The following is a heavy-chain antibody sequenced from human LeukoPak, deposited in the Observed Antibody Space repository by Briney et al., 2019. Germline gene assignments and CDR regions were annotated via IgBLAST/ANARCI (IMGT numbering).Heavy chain of an antibody. Sequence: GASVKVSCKASGYTFTGYYMHWVRQAPGEGLEWVGWISGSSGNTKYVQKFQARVTMTTDTSTSTAYMELRSLRSDDTAVYYCATSIAAAGYYYYYGMDVWGQGTTVTVSS. V-gene: IGHV1-18*04. D-gene: IGHD6-13*01. J-gene: IGHJ6*02. CDR2: ISGSSGNT. CDR3: ATSIAAAGYYYYYGMDV. CDR1: GYTFTGYY.